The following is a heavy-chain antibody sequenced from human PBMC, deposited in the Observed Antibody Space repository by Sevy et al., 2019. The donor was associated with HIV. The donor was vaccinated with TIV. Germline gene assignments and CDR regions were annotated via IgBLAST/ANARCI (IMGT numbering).Heavy chain of an antibody. D-gene: IGHD3-10*01. CDR3: AREGYGSGSTHYYFDY. CDR1: GFTFTTYW. J-gene: IGHJ4*02. Sequence: EGSLRLSCAASGFTFTTYWMTWVRQAPGKVLEWVANINQDGSEKYFVDSVKGRFTISRDNAKNSLYLQMNSLRAEDTAVYYCAREGYGSGSTHYYFDYWGQGALVTVSS. CDR2: INQDGSEK. V-gene: IGHV3-7*01.